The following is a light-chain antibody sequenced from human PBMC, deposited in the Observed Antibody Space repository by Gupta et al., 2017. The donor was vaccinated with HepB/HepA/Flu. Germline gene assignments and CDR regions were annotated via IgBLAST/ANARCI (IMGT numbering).Light chain of an antibody. CDR1: ALAKQY. V-gene: IGLV3-25*03. CDR3: QSADSSGTYVV. CDR2: KDS. J-gene: IGLJ2*01. Sequence: SYELTQPPSGSVSPGQTARITCSGDALAKQYAYWYQKKPGPAPVLVIYKDSERASGIPERFSGSSSGTTVTLTISGVQAEDEADYYCQSADSSGTYVVFGGGTKLTVL.